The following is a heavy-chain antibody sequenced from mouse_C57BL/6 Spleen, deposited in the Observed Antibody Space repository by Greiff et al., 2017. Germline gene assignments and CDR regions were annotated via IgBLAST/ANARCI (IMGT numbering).Heavy chain of an antibody. CDR3: ARTPLYYSNYLYYFDY. V-gene: IGHV5-17*01. Sequence: DVKLVESGGGLVKPGGSLKLSCAASGFTFSDYGMHWVRQAPEKGLEWVAYISSGSSTIYSADTVKGRFTISRDNAKNTLFLQMTSLRSEDTAMYYCARTPLYYSNYLYYFDYWGQGTTLTVSS. CDR1: GFTFSDYG. CDR2: ISSGSSTI. J-gene: IGHJ2*01. D-gene: IGHD2-5*01.